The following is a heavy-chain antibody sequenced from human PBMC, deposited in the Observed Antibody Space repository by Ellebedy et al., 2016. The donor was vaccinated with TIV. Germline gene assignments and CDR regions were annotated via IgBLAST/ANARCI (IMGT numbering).Heavy chain of an antibody. D-gene: IGHD6-13*01. CDR1: GFTFSAYS. CDR2: ISSTSRHI. V-gene: IGHV3-21*01. J-gene: IGHJ4*02. Sequence: GESLKISCAASGFTFSAYSINWVRQAPGKGLEWVSSISSTSRHINYADSVRGRFTISRDNAKKSLYLQMNSLRAEDTAVYYCARGAMAAAGDDYWGQGTLVTVSS. CDR3: ARGAMAAAGDDY.